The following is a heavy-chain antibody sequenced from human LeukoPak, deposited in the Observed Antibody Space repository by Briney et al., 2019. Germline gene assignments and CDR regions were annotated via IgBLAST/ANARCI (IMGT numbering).Heavy chain of an antibody. V-gene: IGHV4-30-4*01. J-gene: IGHJ5*02. CDR2: IYYSGST. Sequence: KPSQTLSLTCTVSGGSISSGDYYWSWIRQPPGKGLEWIGYIYYSGSTYYNPSLKSRVTISVDTSKNQFSLKLSSVTAADTAVYYCARGYGDYASPSWFDPWGQGTLVTVSS. CDR3: ARGYGDYASPSWFDP. CDR1: GGSISSGDYY. D-gene: IGHD4-17*01.